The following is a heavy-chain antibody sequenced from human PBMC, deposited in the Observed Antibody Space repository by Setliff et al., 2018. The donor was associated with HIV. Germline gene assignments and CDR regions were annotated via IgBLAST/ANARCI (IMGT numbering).Heavy chain of an antibody. CDR1: GYTFTGYY. V-gene: IGHV1-2*02. D-gene: IGHD4-4*01. Sequence: ASVKVSCKASGYTFTGYYMHWVRQAPGQGLEWMGWINPNSGGTNYAQKFQGRVTMTRDTSITTAYMELSGLRSDDTAVYYCARDPYSTDYYYYMDVWGKGTTVTVSS. CDR2: INPNSGGT. CDR3: ARDPYSTDYYYYMDV. J-gene: IGHJ6*03.